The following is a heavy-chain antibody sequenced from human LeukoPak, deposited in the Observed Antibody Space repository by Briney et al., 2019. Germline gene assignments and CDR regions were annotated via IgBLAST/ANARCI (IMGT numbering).Heavy chain of an antibody. D-gene: IGHD7-27*01. CDR2: INTYNGNT. CDR1: GYTFTNYG. CDR3: ARNSPRDVAGRQFLPGVLSLLSQCDNCFDP. Sequence: ASVKVSCKASGYTFTNYGISWVRQAPGQGLEWMGWINTYNGNTNYAQKFQGRVTMTTDTSTSTAHMELRSLRSDDTAVYYCARNSPRDVAGRQFLPGVLSLLSQCDNCFDPWGQGTLVSVSS. J-gene: IGHJ5*02. V-gene: IGHV1-18*04.